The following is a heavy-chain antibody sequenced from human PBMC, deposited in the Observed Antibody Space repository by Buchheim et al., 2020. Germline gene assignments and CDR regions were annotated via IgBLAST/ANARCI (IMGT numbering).Heavy chain of an antibody. D-gene: IGHD1-26*01. CDR1: GFTFNNYA. Sequence: EVQLLESGGGWVQPGGSLRLSCAASGFTFNNYAMTWVRQAPGKGLEWVSTIGGSGTTYYADSVKGLFTISRDNSKNTLYLQMNSLRAEDTGVYYCASYRIVTVSNPTRWFDPWGQGT. CDR3: ASYRIVTVSNPTRWFDP. V-gene: IGHV3-23*01. CDR2: IGGSGTT. J-gene: IGHJ5*02.